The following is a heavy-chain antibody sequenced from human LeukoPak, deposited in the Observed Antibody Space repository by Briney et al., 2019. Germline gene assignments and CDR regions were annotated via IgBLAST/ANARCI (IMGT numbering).Heavy chain of an antibody. J-gene: IGHJ5*02. CDR3: ATAVVVVAATSWFDP. CDR1: GCTFTDYY. D-gene: IGHD2-15*01. CDR2: VDPEDGET. V-gene: IGHV1-69-2*01. Sequence: VKVSCKVSGCTFTDYYMNWVQQAPGKGLEWIGLVDPEDGETIYAEKFQGRVTITADTSTDTAYMELSSLRSEDTAVYYCATAVVVVAATSWFDPWGQGTLVTVSS.